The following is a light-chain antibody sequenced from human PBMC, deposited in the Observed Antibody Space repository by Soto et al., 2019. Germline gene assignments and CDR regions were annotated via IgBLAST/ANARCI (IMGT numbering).Light chain of an antibody. CDR3: QSYASSLNGVV. CDR1: SSNIGAGYV. J-gene: IGLJ2*01. V-gene: IGLV1-40*01. CDR2: GNS. Sequence: QSVLTQPPSVSGAPGQRVTISCTGSSSNIGAGYVVHWYQQLPGTAPKLLIYGNSNRPSGVPDRFSGSKSGTSASLAITGRQAEDEADYYCQSYASSLNGVVFGGGTKVTVL.